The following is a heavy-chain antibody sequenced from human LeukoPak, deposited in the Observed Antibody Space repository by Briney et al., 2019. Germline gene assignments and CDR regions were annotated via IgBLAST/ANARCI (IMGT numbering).Heavy chain of an antibody. CDR1: GFTFSNAW. CDR3: AKDGIVVGFDY. D-gene: IGHD3-22*01. V-gene: IGHV3-15*01. Sequence: GGSLRLSCAASGFTFSNAWMSWVRQAPGKGLEWVGRIKSKTDGGTTDYAAPVKGRFTISRDDSKNTLYLQMNSLKTEDTAVYYCAKDGIVVGFDYWGQGTLVTVSS. J-gene: IGHJ4*02. CDR2: IKSKTDGGTT.